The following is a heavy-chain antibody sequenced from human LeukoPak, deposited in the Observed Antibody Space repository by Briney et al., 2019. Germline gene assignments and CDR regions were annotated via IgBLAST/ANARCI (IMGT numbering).Heavy chain of an antibody. Sequence: PGRSLRLSCAASGFTFSSYGMHWVRQAPGKGLEWVAVIWYDGSNKYYADSVKGRFTIPRDNYKNTLSMQMNSLRAEDTAVYYCWRDSIVVVPAAPSHWFDPWGQGTLVTVSS. CDR3: WRDSIVVVPAAPSHWFDP. CDR2: IWYDGSNK. V-gene: IGHV3-33*01. J-gene: IGHJ5*02. D-gene: IGHD2-2*01. CDR1: GFTFSSYG.